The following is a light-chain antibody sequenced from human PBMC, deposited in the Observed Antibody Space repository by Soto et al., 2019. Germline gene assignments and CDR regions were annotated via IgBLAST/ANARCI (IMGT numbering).Light chain of an antibody. CDR1: PIISSW. CDR2: KAS. J-gene: IGKJ1*01. V-gene: IGKV1-5*03. Sequence: DIPMTKSPATLFESVGDRVTSTCRASPIISSWLAWYQQQPGKAPKLLIYKASSLERGVPSRFSGSGSGTEFTLTSSSLHPDDFATYYCQQYNSYWTFGQGTKVEIK. CDR3: QQYNSYWT.